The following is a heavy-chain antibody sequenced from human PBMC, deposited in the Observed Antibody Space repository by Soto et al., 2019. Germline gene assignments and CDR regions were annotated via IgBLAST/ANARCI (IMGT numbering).Heavy chain of an antibody. V-gene: IGHV3-48*02. CDR2: ISSSSSTI. CDR3: ARDYGAGAYGLDP. CDR1: GFSFSSYT. D-gene: IGHD4-17*01. Sequence: PGGSLRLSCAASGFSFSSYTMNWVRQAPGKGLEWVSPISSSSSTISYADSVKGRFTISRDNAKNSLYLQMNSLRDEDTAVYYCARDYGAGAYGLDPWGQGTLVTVSS. J-gene: IGHJ5*02.